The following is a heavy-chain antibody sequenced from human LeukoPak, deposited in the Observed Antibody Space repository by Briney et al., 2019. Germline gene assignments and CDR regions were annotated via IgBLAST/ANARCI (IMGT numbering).Heavy chain of an antibody. CDR3: ARDRGYSSFDY. V-gene: IGHV3-7*01. Sequence: GGSLRLSCAASAFTFSNYWMSWVRLAPGKGLEWVANIKEDGSEINYVDSVKGRFTISRDNAKNSLYLQMNSLTVDDTAVYYCARDRGYSSFDYWGQGTLVTVSS. J-gene: IGHJ4*02. CDR2: IKEDGSEI. CDR1: AFTFSNYW. D-gene: IGHD4-23*01.